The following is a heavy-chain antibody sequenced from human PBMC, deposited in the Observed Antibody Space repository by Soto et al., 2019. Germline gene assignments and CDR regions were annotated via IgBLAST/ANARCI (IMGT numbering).Heavy chain of an antibody. CDR3: AGWEGGGRGY. Sequence: QVQLVQSGAEVKKPGSSVKVSCKASGGTFSSYAISWVRQAPGQGLEWMGGIIPIFGTANYAQKFQGRVTIPAAESTRTAYMGMSRLRAEETAVYSCAGWEGGGRGYWGQGTLVTVSS. J-gene: IGHJ4*02. CDR2: IIPIFGTA. CDR1: GGTFSSYA. D-gene: IGHD1-26*01. V-gene: IGHV1-69*12.